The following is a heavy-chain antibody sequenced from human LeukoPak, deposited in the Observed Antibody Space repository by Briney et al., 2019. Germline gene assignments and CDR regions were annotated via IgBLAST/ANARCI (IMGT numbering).Heavy chain of an antibody. V-gene: IGHV1-46*01. CDR2: INPSGGST. CDR1: GYTFTSYY. J-gene: IGHJ4*02. D-gene: IGHD3-22*01. CDR3: AREHASPDYGSSGYYYEAGPDY. Sequence: ASVKVSCKASGYTFTSYYMHWARQAPGQGLEWMGIINPSGGSTSYAQKFQGRVTMTRDMSTSTVYMELSSLRSEDTAVYYCAREHASPDYGSSGYYYEAGPDYWGQGTLVTVSS.